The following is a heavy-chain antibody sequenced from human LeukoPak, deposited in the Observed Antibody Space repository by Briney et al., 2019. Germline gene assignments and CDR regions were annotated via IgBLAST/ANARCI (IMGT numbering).Heavy chain of an antibody. CDR3: ARSFQGNPK. Sequence: ASVKVSCKASGYTFTDYYVHWVRQAPGQGLEWMGWINPKNDGTNYAQKFQGRVTMTRDTSISTAYMDLSSLISDDTAVYFCARSFQGNPKWGQVTLVTVSS. J-gene: IGHJ4*02. CDR2: INPKNDGT. V-gene: IGHV1-2*02. CDR1: GYTFTDYY.